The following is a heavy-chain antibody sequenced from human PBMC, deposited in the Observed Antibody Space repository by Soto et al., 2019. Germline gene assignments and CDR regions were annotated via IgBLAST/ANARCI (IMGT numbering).Heavy chain of an antibody. D-gene: IGHD2-15*01. V-gene: IGHV3-23*01. CDR3: AKVGKTCSGGSCYDSNYMDV. CDR2: ISGSGGST. J-gene: IGHJ6*03. Sequence: GGSLRLSCAASGFTFSSYAMSWVRQAPGKGLEWVSAISGSGGSTYYAESVKGRFTISRDNSKNTLYLQMNSLRAEDTAVYYFAKVGKTCSGGSCYDSNYMDVGGKGTTVTVSS. CDR1: GFTFSSYA.